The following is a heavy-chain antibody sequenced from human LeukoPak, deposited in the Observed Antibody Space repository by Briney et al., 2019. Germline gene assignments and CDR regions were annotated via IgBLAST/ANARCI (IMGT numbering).Heavy chain of an antibody. V-gene: IGHV3-21*01. Sequence: PGGSLRLSCAASGFTFSSYSMTWVRQAPGKGLEWVSSISSSSSYIYYADSVKGRFTISRDDAKNSLYLQMNSLRAEDTAVYYCARGGPTATTYRLRDYWGQGTLVTVSS. CDR1: GFTFSSYS. J-gene: IGHJ4*02. D-gene: IGHD4-4*01. CDR3: ARGGPTATTYRLRDY. CDR2: ISSSSSYI.